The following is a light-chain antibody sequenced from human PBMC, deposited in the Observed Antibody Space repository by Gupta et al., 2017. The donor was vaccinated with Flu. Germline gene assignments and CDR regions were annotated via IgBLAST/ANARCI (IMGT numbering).Light chain of an antibody. V-gene: IGKV4-1*01. Sequence: SLGERATINCRSSQSSLYSSDNKNYLAWYQQKPGQPPKLLIYWASTRASGVPDRFSGSGSGTDFSLTISSLQAEDVAVYYCQQYDSTPYTFGQGTKVEVK. CDR3: QQYDSTPYT. J-gene: IGKJ2*01. CDR1: QSSLYSSDNKNY. CDR2: WAS.